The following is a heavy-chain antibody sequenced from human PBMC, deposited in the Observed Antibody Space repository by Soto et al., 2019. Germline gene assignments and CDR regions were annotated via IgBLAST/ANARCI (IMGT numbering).Heavy chain of an antibody. J-gene: IGHJ4*02. CDR1: GGSISSGGYS. Sequence: QLQLQESGSGLVKPSQTLSLTCAVSGGSISSGGYSWSWIRQPPGKGLEWIGYIYHSGSTYYNPSLXGXVXIXXDRAKNQFALKLSSVTAAGTAVYYCASGAPVVNDYWGQGTLVTVSS. CDR2: IYHSGST. CDR3: ASGAPVVNDY. V-gene: IGHV4-30-2*01. D-gene: IGHD3-22*01.